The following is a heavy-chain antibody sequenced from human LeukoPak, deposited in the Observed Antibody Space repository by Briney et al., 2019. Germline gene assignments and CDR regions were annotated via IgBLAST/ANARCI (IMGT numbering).Heavy chain of an antibody. CDR1: GFTFSRYS. Sequence: PGGSLRLSCAASGFTFSRYSMNWVRQAPGKGLEWLSYISNSNPTIYYADSVKGRFIISRDNAKNSLYLQLNSLRAEDTAVYYCARDDYGDLGYWGQGTLVTVSS. CDR3: ARDDYGDLGY. V-gene: IGHV3-48*01. CDR2: ISNSNPTI. D-gene: IGHD4-17*01. J-gene: IGHJ4*02.